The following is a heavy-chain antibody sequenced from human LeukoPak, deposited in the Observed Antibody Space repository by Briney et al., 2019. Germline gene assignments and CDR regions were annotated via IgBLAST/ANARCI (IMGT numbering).Heavy chain of an antibody. J-gene: IGHJ4*02. D-gene: IGHD3-22*01. CDR1: GFTFSDYY. V-gene: IGHV3-11*01. CDR2: ISSSGSTI. Sequence: GGSLRLSCAASGFTFSDYYMSWIRQAPGKGLEWVSYISSSGSTIYYADSVKGRFTISRDNAKNSLYLQMNGLRAEDTAVYYCARGKYYYDSSGYYAPDYWGQGTLVTVSS. CDR3: ARGKYYYDSSGYYAPDY.